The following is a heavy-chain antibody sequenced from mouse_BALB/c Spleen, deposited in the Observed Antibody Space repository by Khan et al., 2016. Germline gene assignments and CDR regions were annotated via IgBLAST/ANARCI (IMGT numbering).Heavy chain of an antibody. CDR2: ITSYNGAT. J-gene: IGHJ3*01. CDR3: ESPCGSSYVGFAY. Sequence: LVKTGASVKISCKASGYSFTGYYMHWVKQSHGKSLEWIGYITSYNGATSYNQKFKGKATFTVDTSSSTAYMQFNSLTSEDSAVYYCESPCGSSYVGFAYWGQGTLVTVSA. CDR1: GYSFTGYY. D-gene: IGHD1-1*01. V-gene: IGHV1S34*01.